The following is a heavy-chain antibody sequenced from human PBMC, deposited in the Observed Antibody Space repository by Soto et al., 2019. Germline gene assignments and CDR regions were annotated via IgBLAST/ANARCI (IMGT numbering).Heavy chain of an antibody. D-gene: IGHD6-19*01. CDR2: ISSDGNTK. J-gene: IGHJ4*01. V-gene: IGHV3-30*18. CDR3: AKEVAVAGDFDY. CDR1: GFTFISYG. Sequence: WGSLRLSCVASGFTFISYGIHFVRHSPGKGLEWVAVISSDGNTKYYADSVKGRFTISRDNSKNTLYLQMDSLRPEDTAVYYCAKEVAVAGDFDYWGHGTLVTVSS.